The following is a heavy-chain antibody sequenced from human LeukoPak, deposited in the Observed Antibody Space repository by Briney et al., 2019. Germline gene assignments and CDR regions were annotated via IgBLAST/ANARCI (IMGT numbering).Heavy chain of an antibody. CDR3: ARVTHPRYYYDSSDYFSAYFDY. V-gene: IGHV4-39*07. CDR1: GGSISSSSYY. J-gene: IGHJ4*02. Sequence: SETLSLTCTVSGGSISSSSYYWGWIRQPPGKGLEWIGSIYYSGSTYYNPSLKSRVTISVDTSKNQFSLKLRSVTAADTAVYCCARVTHPRYYYDSSDYFSAYFDYWGQGTLVTVSS. CDR2: IYYSGST. D-gene: IGHD3-22*01.